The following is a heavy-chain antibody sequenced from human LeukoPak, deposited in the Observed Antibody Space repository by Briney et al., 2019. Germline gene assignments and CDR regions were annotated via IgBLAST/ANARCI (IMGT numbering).Heavy chain of an antibody. V-gene: IGHV3-23*01. J-gene: IGHJ3*02. Sequence: HSGGSLRLSCAASGFTFNNYAMTWVRQAPGKGLEWVSAITNSGGSTYYADSVKGRFTISRDNSKNTLYLQMNSLRAEDTAVYYCASRPLRYPTLDAFDIWGQGTMVTVSS. CDR1: GFTFNNYA. CDR2: ITNSGGST. CDR3: ASRPLRYPTLDAFDI. D-gene: IGHD3-9*01.